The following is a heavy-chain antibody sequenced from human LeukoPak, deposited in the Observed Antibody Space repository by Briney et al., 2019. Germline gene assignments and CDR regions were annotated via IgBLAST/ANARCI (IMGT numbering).Heavy chain of an antibody. Sequence: PGGSLRLSCAASGFTFSGSAMHWVRQASGKGLEWVGRIRSKANSYATEYAASVKGRFTISRDDSTNTAYLQMNSLKTEDTAVYYCTRRMVTYAFDIWGQGTMVTVSS. J-gene: IGHJ3*02. D-gene: IGHD2-21*02. CDR1: GFTFSGSA. V-gene: IGHV3-73*01. CDR2: IRSKANSYAT. CDR3: TRRMVTYAFDI.